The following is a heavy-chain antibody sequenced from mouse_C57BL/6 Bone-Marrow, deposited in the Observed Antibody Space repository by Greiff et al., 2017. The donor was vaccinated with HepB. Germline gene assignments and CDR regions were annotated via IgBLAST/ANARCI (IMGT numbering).Heavy chain of an antibody. Sequence: VQLVESGAELVRPGTSVKVSCKASGYAFTNYLIEWVKQRPGQGLEWIGVINPGSGGTNYNEKFKGKATLTADKSSSTAYMQLSSLTSEDSAVYFCARYYYGIYWYFDVWGTGTTVTVSS. D-gene: IGHD1-1*01. V-gene: IGHV1-54*01. CDR2: INPGSGGT. CDR3: ARYYYGIYWYFDV. CDR1: GYAFTNYL. J-gene: IGHJ1*03.